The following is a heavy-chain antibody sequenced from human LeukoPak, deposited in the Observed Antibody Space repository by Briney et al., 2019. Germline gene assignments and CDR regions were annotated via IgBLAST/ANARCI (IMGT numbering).Heavy chain of an antibody. J-gene: IGHJ4*02. Sequence: AASVKVSCKASGYTFTGDYMHWVRQARGQGLEWMGWINPNSGGTNYAQKFQGRVTMTRDTSISTAYMELSRLRSDDTAVYYCATGGYYDILTGSYWGQGTLVTVSS. CDR3: ATGGYYDILTGSY. V-gene: IGHV1-2*02. D-gene: IGHD3-9*01. CDR2: INPNSGGT. CDR1: GYTFTGDY.